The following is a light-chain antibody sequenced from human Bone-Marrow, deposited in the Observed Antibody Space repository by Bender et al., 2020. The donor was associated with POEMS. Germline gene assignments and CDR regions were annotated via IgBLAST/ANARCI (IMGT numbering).Light chain of an antibody. CDR2: DVN. J-gene: IGLJ2*01. CDR3: SSYTSSDILVV. V-gene: IGLV2-14*03. Sequence: SALTQPASMSGSPGQSITISCTGTSSDIGGLDYVSWYYHLPGKAHKVIIYDVNNRPSGVSARFSGYKSHYTASLTISALRAEDEGVYYCSSYTSSDILVVFGGGTKVTVL. CDR1: SSDIGGLDY.